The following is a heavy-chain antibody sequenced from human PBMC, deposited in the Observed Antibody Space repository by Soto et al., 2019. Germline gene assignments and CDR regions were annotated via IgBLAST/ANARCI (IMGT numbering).Heavy chain of an antibody. J-gene: IGHJ4*02. V-gene: IGHV3-30*15. CDR2: MSYDGSDT. D-gene: IGHD3-10*02. CDR3: TIVRVADSALDH. Sequence: PGGSLRLSCVGSGFIFSNNAMPWVRQTPGKGLEWVAFMSYDGSDTFYADSVKGRFTISRDNSKNPLFVHMSNLRAEDTAMYYCTIVRVADSALDHWGQGTLVTVSS. CDR1: GFIFSNNA.